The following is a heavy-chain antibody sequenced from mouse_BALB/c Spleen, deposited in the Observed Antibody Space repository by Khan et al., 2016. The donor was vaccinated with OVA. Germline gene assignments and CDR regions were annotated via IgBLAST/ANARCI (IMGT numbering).Heavy chain of an antibody. Sequence: EVQLQESGPGLVKPSQSLSLTCTVTGYSITSDYAWNWIRQFPGNKLEWMGFISYSGNTNYNPSLKSRFSITRDTSKNQFFLPLNSVTTEDTATYYCARIYGGDFDYWGQGTTLTVSS. CDR3: ARIYGGDFDY. D-gene: IGHD1-1*01. V-gene: IGHV3-2*02. J-gene: IGHJ2*01. CDR1: GYSITSDYA. CDR2: ISYSGNT.